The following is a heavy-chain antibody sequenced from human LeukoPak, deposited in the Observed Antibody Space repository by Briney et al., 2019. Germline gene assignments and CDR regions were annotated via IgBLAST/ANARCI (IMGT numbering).Heavy chain of an antibody. CDR3: ARVVDDWDYFDY. D-gene: IGHD2-15*01. CDR1: GYTFTDYY. Sequence: ASVKVSRKASGYTFTDYYMHWVRQDPGQGLEWMGWINPNSGGTKYTHNFKGRVTMTRDTSNNTAYMELSRLRSDDAAVYYCARVVDDWDYFDYWGQGTLVTVSS. J-gene: IGHJ4*02. V-gene: IGHV1-2*07. CDR2: INPNSGGT.